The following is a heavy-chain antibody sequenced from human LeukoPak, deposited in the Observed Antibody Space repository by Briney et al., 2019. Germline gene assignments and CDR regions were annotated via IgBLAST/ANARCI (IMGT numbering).Heavy chain of an antibody. D-gene: IGHD3-10*01. CDR3: ARREVTGSYLIDY. CDR1: GYTFPNYL. V-gene: IGHV5-51*01. CDR2: ISPGDSNT. Sequence: GESLNISCLCSGYTFPNYLIGWARQMPGKGLEWMGIISPGDSNTRYSPSFQGQATISADKSIDTAYLQWSSLNASDTAMYYCARREVTGSYLIDYWGQGTLVTVSS. J-gene: IGHJ4*02.